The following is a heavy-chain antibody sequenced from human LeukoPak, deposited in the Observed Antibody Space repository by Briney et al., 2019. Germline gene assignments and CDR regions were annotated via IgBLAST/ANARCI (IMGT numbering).Heavy chain of an antibody. CDR3: ARGSLTSSSWYPYYFDY. J-gene: IGHJ4*02. CDR1: GGSFSGYY. V-gene: IGHV4-34*01. Sequence: SETLSLTCAVYGGSFSGYYWSWIRQPPGKGLEWIGEINHSGSTNYNPSLKSRVIISVDTSKNQFSLKLSSVTAADTAVYYCARGSLTSSSWYPYYFDYWGQGTLVTVSS. D-gene: IGHD6-13*01. CDR2: INHSGST.